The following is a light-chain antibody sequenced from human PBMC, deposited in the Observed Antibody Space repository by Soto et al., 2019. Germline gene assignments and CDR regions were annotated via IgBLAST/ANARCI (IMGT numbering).Light chain of an antibody. CDR2: DAS. CDR1: QDISNY. V-gene: IGKV1-33*01. CDR3: QQYDNLPSIT. J-gene: IGKJ5*01. Sequence: DIQMTPSPSSLSAYVGDRVTFTCQASQDISNYLNWYQQKPGKAPKLLIYDASNLETGVPSRFSGSGSGTDFTFTISSLQPEDIATYYCQQYDNLPSITFGQGTRLEIK.